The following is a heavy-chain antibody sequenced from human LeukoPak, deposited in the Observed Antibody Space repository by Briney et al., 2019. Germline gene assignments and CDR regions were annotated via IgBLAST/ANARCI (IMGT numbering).Heavy chain of an antibody. D-gene: IGHD6-6*01. CDR3: VKRPQYSTSSNYYYGMDV. CDR1: GFTFTSYA. V-gene: IGHV3-64D*09. Sequence: GGSLRLSCSASGFTFTSYAMQWVRQAPGKGLEYVSVISSIGGSTHYADSVKGRFSISRDNSKNMLYLQMSSLRTEDTAVYYCVKRPQYSTSSNYYYGMDVWGQGTTVTVSS. CDR2: ISSIGGST. J-gene: IGHJ6*02.